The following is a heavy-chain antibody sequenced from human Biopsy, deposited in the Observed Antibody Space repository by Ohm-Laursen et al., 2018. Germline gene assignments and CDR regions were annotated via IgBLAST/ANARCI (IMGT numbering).Heavy chain of an antibody. Sequence: PSVKVSCKASGYNFGNYYINWVRKAPGHGLEWLGVVNPVAEATMYAQKFQDRITLTRDASTNTVYMDLTSLTSEDTAVYYCARESPLRLGVCGAIRCFKEVFGMGVWGQGTTVIVSS. CDR2: VNPVAEAT. J-gene: IGHJ6*02. CDR3: ARESPLRLGVCGAIRCFKEVFGMGV. D-gene: IGHD2-21*01. CDR1: GYNFGNYY. V-gene: IGHV1-46*01.